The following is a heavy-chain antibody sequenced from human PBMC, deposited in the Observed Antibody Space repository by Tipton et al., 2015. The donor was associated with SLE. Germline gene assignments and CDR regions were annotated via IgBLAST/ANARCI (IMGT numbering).Heavy chain of an antibody. D-gene: IGHD3-16*02. CDR3: ARGGDCIWGTYRDQDPFGS. CDR1: GDSISSYY. J-gene: IGHJ4*02. V-gene: IGHV4-59*13. CDR2: IYYNGGF. Sequence: TLSLTCTVSGDSISSYYWSWIRKPPGKGLEWIGYIYYNGGFNYNPALKSRVTISADSSRNQVSLKLNSVTAGDTAVFYCARGGDCIWGTYRDQDPFGSWGQGIQVTVPS.